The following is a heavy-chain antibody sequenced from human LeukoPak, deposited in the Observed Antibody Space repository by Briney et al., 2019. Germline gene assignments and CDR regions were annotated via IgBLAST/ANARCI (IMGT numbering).Heavy chain of an antibody. CDR3: ARGVLWFGELYSY. D-gene: IGHD3-10*01. J-gene: IGHJ4*02. CDR1: GGSISSSSYY. V-gene: IGHV4-39*07. CDR2: IYYSGST. Sequence: PSETLSLTCTVSGGSISSSSYYWGWIRQPPGKGLDWIGSIYYSGSTYYNPSLKSRVTISVDTSKNQFSLKLSSVTAADTAVYYCARGVLWFGELYSYWGQGTLVTVSS.